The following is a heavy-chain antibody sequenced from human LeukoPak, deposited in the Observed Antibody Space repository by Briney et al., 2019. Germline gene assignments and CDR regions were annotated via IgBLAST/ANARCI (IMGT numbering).Heavy chain of an antibody. V-gene: IGHV1-8*01. Sequence: ASVKVSCKASGYTFTTYYINWVRQAPGQGLEWMGSMILNSGNTDYAQKFQGRVTMTRDTSISTAYMELSSLRSEDTAVYYCARGVGGNGRYFDLWGRGTLVTVSS. CDR2: MILNSGNT. CDR1: GYTFTTYY. J-gene: IGHJ2*01. D-gene: IGHD4-23*01. CDR3: ARGVGGNGRYFDL.